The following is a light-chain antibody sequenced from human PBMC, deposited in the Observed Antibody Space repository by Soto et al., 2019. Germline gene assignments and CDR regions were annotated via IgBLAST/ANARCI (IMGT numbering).Light chain of an antibody. J-gene: IGLJ3*02. V-gene: IGLV7-43*01. CDR3: LLYFDGAQV. CDR2: STS. Sequence: QTVVTQEPSLTVSPGGTVTLTCASSTGAVTSGYYPGGFQQRPGQAPTSLIHSTSIKHSWTPARFSGSLLGGKAALTLSAVQPEDEADYYCLLYFDGAQVFGGGTKLTVL. CDR1: TGAVTSGYY.